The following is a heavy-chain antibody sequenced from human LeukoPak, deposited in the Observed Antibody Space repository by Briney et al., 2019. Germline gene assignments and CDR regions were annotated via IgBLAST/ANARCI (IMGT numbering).Heavy chain of an antibody. CDR1: GGSISRYY. J-gene: IGHJ4*02. Sequence: SETLSLTCTVSGGSISRYYWSWIRQPPGKGLGWIGYIYYSGSTNYNPSLKSRVTMSLDTSKNQFSLKVSSVTAADTAVYYCARRSGYSDGYYFDYWGQGTLVTVSS. CDR3: ARRSGYSDGYYFDY. D-gene: IGHD5-18*01. V-gene: IGHV4-59*08. CDR2: IYYSGST.